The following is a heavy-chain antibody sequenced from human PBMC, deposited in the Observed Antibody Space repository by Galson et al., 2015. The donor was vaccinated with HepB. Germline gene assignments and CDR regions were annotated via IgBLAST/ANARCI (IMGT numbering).Heavy chain of an antibody. CDR2: TYYRSKWFN. CDR3: ARDRDWDYYFEY. CDR1: GDSVSTNSVT. Sequence: CAISGDSVSTNSVTWNWIRQSPSRGLEWLGRTYYRSKWFNDYAVSVKNRITINPDTSKNQFSLQLKSVSPEDTAVYYCARDRDWDYYFEYWGQGTLVTVSS. J-gene: IGHJ4*02. D-gene: IGHD1-7*01. V-gene: IGHV6-1*01.